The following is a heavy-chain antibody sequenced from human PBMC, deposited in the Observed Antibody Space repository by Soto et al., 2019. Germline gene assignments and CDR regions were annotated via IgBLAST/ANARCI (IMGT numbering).Heavy chain of an antibody. D-gene: IGHD6-6*01. CDR2: IDPSDSYT. V-gene: IGHV5-10-1*01. Sequence: GESLKISCKGSGYSFTSYWISWVRQMPGKGLEWMGRIDPSDSYTNYSPSFQGHVTISADKSISTAYLQWSSLKASDTAMYYCARIPTYSSSSESYDYYGMDVWGQGTTVTVSS. J-gene: IGHJ6*02. CDR3: ARIPTYSSSSESYDYYGMDV. CDR1: GYSFTSYW.